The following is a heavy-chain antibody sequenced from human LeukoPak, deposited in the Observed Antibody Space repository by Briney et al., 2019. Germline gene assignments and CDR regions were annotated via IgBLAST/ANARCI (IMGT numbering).Heavy chain of an antibody. Sequence: SDTLSLTCAVSGYSISSSNWWGWIRQPPGKGLEWIGYIYYSGSIYYNPSLKSRVTMSVDTSKNQFSLKLSSVTAVDTVVYYCARTMSSSHTVYGMDVWGQGTTVTVSS. CDR2: IYYSGSI. CDR3: ARTMSSSHTVYGMDV. V-gene: IGHV4-28*05. J-gene: IGHJ6*02. CDR1: GYSISSSNW. D-gene: IGHD2-2*02.